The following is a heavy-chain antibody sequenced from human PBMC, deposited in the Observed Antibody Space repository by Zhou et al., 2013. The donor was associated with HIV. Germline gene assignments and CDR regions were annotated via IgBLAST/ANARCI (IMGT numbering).Heavy chain of an antibody. V-gene: IGHV1-18*01. D-gene: IGHD5-18*01. CDR2: ISGYMGYT. CDR1: GYTFTSYG. Sequence: QVQLVQSGAEVKKPGASVKVSCKASGYTFTSYGVSWVRQAPGQGLEWMGWISGYMGYTNYAQKLQGRVTMTTDTSTSTAYMELRSLRSDDTAVYYCARDIRGYSYGYGHDAFDIWGPRDKWSPSLQ. J-gene: IGHJ3*02. CDR3: ARDIRGYSYGYGHDAFDI.